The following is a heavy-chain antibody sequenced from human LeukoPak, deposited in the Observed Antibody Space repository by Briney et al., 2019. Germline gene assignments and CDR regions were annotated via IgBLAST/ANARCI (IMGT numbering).Heavy chain of an antibody. D-gene: IGHD5-24*01. Sequence: SETLSLTCAVYGGSFSGYYWSWLRQPPGKGLEWIGEINHSGSTNYNPSLKSRVTISVDTSKNQFSLKLSSVTAADTAVYYCAKRDGYKDPYWYFDLWGRGTLVTVSS. CDR1: GGSFSGYY. V-gene: IGHV4-34*01. CDR2: INHSGST. J-gene: IGHJ2*01. CDR3: AKRDGYKDPYWYFDL.